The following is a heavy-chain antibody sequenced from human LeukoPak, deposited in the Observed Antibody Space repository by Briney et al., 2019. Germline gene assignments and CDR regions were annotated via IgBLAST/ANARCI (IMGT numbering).Heavy chain of an antibody. V-gene: IGHV4-34*01. D-gene: IGHD5-18*01. CDR3: ARGRGYSYGSLDY. J-gene: IGHJ4*02. CDR2: INHSGST. CDR1: GGSFSGYY. Sequence: SETLSLTCAVYGGSFSGYYWSWIRQPPGKGLEWIGEINHSGSTNYNPSLKSRVTISVDTSKNQFYLMLSSVTAADTAVYYCARGRGYSYGSLDYWGQGTLVTVSS.